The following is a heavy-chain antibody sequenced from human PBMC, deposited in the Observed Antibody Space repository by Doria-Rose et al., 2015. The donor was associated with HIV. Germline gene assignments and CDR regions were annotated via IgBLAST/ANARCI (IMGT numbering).Heavy chain of an antibody. CDR1: GVSLSSPGMG. CDR2: IFADDER. D-gene: IGHD6-13*01. J-gene: IGHJ4*02. CDR3: ARIKSSRWYHKYYFDF. Sequence: QIALKESGPVLVKPTETLTLTCTVSGVSLSSPGMGVSWIRQPPGKALGWLANIFADDERSYNTSLKSRLTISRGTSKSQVVLTMTDMDPVDTATYYCARIKSSRWYHKYYFDFWGQGTLVIVSA. V-gene: IGHV2-26*01.